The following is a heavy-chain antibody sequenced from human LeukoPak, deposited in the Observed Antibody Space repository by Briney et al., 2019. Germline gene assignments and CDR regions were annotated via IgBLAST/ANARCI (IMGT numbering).Heavy chain of an antibody. D-gene: IGHD3-16*02. J-gene: IGHJ4*02. V-gene: IGHV3-21*01. CDR2: ISSSSSYI. Sequence: GGSLRLSCAASGFTFSSYSMNWVRQAPGKGLEWVSSISSSSSYIYYADSVKGRFTISRDNAKNSLYLQMNSLRAEDTAVYYCAKDRRVITFGGVIVNWGQGTLVTVSS. CDR3: AKDRRVITFGGVIVN. CDR1: GFTFSSYS.